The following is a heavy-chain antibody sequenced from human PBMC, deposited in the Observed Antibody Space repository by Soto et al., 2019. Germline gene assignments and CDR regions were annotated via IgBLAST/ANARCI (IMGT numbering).Heavy chain of an antibody. CDR1: GYTFTSYA. CDR3: ARDRIAPRPHYYYYMDV. D-gene: IGHD6-6*01. V-gene: IGHV1-3*01. J-gene: IGHJ6*03. CDR2: MNAGNGNT. Sequence: GASVKVSCKASGYTFTSYAMHWVRQAPGQRLEWMGWMNAGNGNTKYSQKFQGRVTITRDTSASTAYMELSSLRSEDTAVYYCARDRIAPRPHYYYYMDVWGKGTTGTVSS.